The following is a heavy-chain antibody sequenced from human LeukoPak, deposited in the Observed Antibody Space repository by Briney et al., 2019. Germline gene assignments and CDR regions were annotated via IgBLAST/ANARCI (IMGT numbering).Heavy chain of an antibody. V-gene: IGHV3-21*01. Sequence: TSGGSLRLSCAASGFTFSSYSMNWVRQAPGKGLEWVSSISSNSSYIYYADSVKGRFTISRDNAKNSLYLQMNSLRAEDTAVYYCASVRGPRGPDYWGQGTLVTVSS. J-gene: IGHJ4*02. CDR1: GFTFSSYS. CDR3: ASVRGPRGPDY. CDR2: ISSNSSYI. D-gene: IGHD2-8*01.